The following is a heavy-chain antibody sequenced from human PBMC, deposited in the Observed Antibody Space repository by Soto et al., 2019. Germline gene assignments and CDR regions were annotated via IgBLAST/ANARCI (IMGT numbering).Heavy chain of an antibody. D-gene: IGHD2-2*01. Sequence: SQTLSLSCAISGDSVSSNSAAWNSIRQSPSRGLEWLGRTYYRSKWYTDYAVSVKSRITINPDTSKNQFSLQLNSVTPEDTAVSYCARGACRSTSCYPGYGLTVWGKGTTVTVSS. V-gene: IGHV6-1*01. CDR1: GDSVSSNSAA. CDR3: ARGACRSTSCYPGYGLTV. CDR2: TYYRSKWYT. J-gene: IGHJ6*03.